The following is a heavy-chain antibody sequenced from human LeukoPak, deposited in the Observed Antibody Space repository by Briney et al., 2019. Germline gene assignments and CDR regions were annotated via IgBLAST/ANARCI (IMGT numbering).Heavy chain of an antibody. D-gene: IGHD1-1*01. V-gene: IGHV1-24*01. CDR2: FDPEDGET. CDR1: GYTLTELS. Sequence: ASVKVSCKVSGYTLTELSMHWVRQAPGKGLEWMGGFDPEDGETIYAQKFQGRVSMTEDTSTDTAYMELSSLRSEDTAVHYCAITLNWNDGFAFDIWGQGTMVTVSS. J-gene: IGHJ3*02. CDR3: AITLNWNDGFAFDI.